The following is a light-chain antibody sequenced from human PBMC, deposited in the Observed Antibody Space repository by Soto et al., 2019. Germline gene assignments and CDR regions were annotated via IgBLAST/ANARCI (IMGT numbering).Light chain of an antibody. J-gene: IGLJ1*01. CDR3: NSYTRKSPGV. Sequence: QSALTQPASVSGSPGQSITISCTGTRSDVGGYNYVSWYQQHPGKAPKLIIYEVSNRPSGVSNRFSGSKSGNTASLTSSGLQSEDEADYYCNSYTRKSPGVFGTGTQLTVL. CDR2: EVS. CDR1: RSDVGGYNY. V-gene: IGLV2-14*01.